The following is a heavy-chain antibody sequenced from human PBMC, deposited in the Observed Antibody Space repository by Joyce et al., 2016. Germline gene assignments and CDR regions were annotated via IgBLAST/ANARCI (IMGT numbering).Heavy chain of an antibody. CDR2: TYYRSRYYN. V-gene: IGHV6-1*01. J-gene: IGHJ6*02. CDR3: VRQGGYRFGMDV. Sequence: QTPSRGLEWLGRTYYRSRYYNEYEASVKSRITITADTSKNQLSLDLTSVTPEDTAVYYCVRQGGYRFGMDVWGQGTTAIVSS. D-gene: IGHD2-2*01.